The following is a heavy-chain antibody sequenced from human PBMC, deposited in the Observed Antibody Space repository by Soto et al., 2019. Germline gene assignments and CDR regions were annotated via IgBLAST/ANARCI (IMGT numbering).Heavy chain of an antibody. CDR1: GGSISSGGYS. CDR3: ARLGGYYQAFEQ. D-gene: IGHD3-22*01. Sequence: SETLSLTCAVSGGSISSGGYSWSWIRQPPGKGLEWIGYMYHSGSTYYNPSLKSRVTISIDRSKNQFSLKLSSVTAADTAVYYCARLGGYYQAFEQWGEGSLVTVS. V-gene: IGHV4-30-2*01. CDR2: MYHSGST. J-gene: IGHJ4*02.